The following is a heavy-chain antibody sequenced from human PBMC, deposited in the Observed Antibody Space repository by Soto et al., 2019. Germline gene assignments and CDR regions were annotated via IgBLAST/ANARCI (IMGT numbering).Heavy chain of an antibody. Sequence: QVQLVESGGGVVQPGRSLRLSCAASGFTFSSYAMHWVLQAPGKGLEWVAVIAYDGRNKYYAESVKGRFTISRDNSKNTLYLQMNSLSIEDTAVYYCARELERVFDYWGQGTLVTVSS. CDR2: IAYDGRNK. J-gene: IGHJ4*02. V-gene: IGHV3-30*04. CDR1: GFTFSSYA. CDR3: ARELERVFDY. D-gene: IGHD1-1*01.